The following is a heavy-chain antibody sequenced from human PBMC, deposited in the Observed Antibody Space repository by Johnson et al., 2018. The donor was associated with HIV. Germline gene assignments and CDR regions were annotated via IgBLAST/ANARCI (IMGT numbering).Heavy chain of an antibody. V-gene: IGHV3-11*04. CDR1: GFTFSDYY. D-gene: IGHD2-8*02. J-gene: IGHJ3*02. Sequence: QMLLVESGGGLVKPGGSLRLSCAASGFTFSDYYMSWFRQAPGKGLEWVSYISSSGSTIYYAASVKGRFTISRDNGMHSLYLQMNSLRAEDTAVYYCVRGGTAYWDRVSAFDIWGQGTMVTVSS. CDR3: VRGGTAYWDRVSAFDI. CDR2: ISSSGSTI.